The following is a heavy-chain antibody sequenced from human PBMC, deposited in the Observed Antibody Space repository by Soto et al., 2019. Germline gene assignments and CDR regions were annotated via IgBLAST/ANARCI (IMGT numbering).Heavy chain of an antibody. Sequence: PGGSLRLSCAASGFTFRRYWMQWFRQAPGKGLVWVSRVNGDGSYTRYADSAKGRFTISRDNAKNTLYLQMNSLRDEDTAVYYCARERGPYYTDYWGQGTLVTVSS. J-gene: IGHJ4*02. CDR2: VNGDGSYT. D-gene: IGHD1-26*01. V-gene: IGHV3-74*01. CDR3: ARERGPYYTDY. CDR1: GFTFRRYW.